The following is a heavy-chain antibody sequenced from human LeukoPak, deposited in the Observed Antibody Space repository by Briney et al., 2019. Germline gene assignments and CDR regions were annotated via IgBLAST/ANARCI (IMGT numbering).Heavy chain of an antibody. CDR2: IKQDGSEK. CDR3: ARDPEGIAVAEGDY. D-gene: IGHD6-19*01. CDR1: GFTFSSYW. Sequence: GGSLRLSCAASGFTFSSYWMSWVRQAPGKGLEWVANIKQDGSEKYYVDSVKGRCTISRDNAKNSLYLQMNSLRAEDTAVYYCARDPEGIAVAEGDYWGQGTLVTVSS. V-gene: IGHV3-7*01. J-gene: IGHJ4*02.